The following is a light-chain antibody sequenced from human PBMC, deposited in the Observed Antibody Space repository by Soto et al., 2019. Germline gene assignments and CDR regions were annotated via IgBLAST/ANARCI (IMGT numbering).Light chain of an antibody. CDR2: AAS. CDR1: QSISTY. Sequence: IQMTQSPSSLSASVGDRVTITCRASQSISTYLNWYQQKPGKTPKLLIYAASSLQSGVPSRFSGSGSGADFTLTISSLQPEDFATYYCQQSYSTQYTCGQGTKLEIK. V-gene: IGKV1-39*01. J-gene: IGKJ2*01. CDR3: QQSYSTQYT.